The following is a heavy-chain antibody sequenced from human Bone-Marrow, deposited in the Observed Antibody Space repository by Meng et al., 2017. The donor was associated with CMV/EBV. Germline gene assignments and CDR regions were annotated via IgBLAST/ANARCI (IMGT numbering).Heavy chain of an antibody. CDR2: ISAYNGNT. D-gene: IGHD2-15*01. J-gene: IGHJ4*02. CDR3: ARSDIVATIGYCSGGSCYPWSYFDY. Sequence: ISWVRQATGQGLEWMGWISAYNGNTNYAQKLQGRVTMTTDTSTSTAYMELRSLRSDDTAVYYCARSDIVATIGYCSGGSCYPWSYFDYWGQGTLVTVSS. V-gene: IGHV1-18*01.